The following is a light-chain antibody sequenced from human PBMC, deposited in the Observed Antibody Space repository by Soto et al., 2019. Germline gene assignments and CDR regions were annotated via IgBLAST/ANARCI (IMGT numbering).Light chain of an antibody. CDR2: DVS. CDR3: SSFTSSSTYV. Sequence: QSVLTQPASVSGSPGQSITISCTGTSSDVGGYNYVSWYQQHPGKAPKVIIFDVSNRPSGLSYRFSGSKSGNTASLRITGLQAEDEADYYCSSFTSSSTYVFGTGTKLTVL. J-gene: IGLJ1*01. V-gene: IGLV2-14*01. CDR1: SSDVGGYNY.